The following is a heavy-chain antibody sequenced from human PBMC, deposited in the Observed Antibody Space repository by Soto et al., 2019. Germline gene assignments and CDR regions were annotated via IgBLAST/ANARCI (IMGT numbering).Heavy chain of an antibody. V-gene: IGHV1-18*04. Sequence: GASVKVSCKASGYTFTSYGICWVRQAPGQGLEWMGWISAYNGNTNYAQKLQGRVTMTTDTSTSTAYMELRSLRSDDTAVYYCARDLILIVGATRPHDAFDIWGQGTMVTVSS. CDR2: ISAYNGNT. CDR1: GYTFTSYG. CDR3: ARDLILIVGATRPHDAFDI. D-gene: IGHD1-26*01. J-gene: IGHJ3*02.